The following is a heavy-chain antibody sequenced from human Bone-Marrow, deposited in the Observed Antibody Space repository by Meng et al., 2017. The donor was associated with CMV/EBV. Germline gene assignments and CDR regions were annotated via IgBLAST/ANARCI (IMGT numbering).Heavy chain of an antibody. CDR1: GYSLIDYY. CDR3: ARSSGWSRFDH. J-gene: IGHJ4*02. D-gene: IGHD6-19*01. V-gene: IGHV1-2*02. Sequence: QVLLVPSGARGKKPGATVTASCKASGYSLIDYYLHWVRQAPGQWLEWMGWINPSDDTNYAQNFQGRVTMTRDMSINTVYMELSRLTSDDTAVYYCARSSGWSRFDHWGQGTLVTVSS. CDR2: INPSDDT.